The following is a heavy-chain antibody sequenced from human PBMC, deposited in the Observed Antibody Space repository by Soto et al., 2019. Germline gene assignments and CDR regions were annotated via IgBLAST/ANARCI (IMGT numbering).Heavy chain of an antibody. J-gene: IGHJ5*02. CDR3: ASQYGGYGWFDT. V-gene: IGHV3-66*04. CDR2: IYSGGSK. Sequence: EVQLVESGGGLVQPGGSLRLSCAASGFTVSSNYMNWVRQAPGKGLEWVSVIYSGGSKYYADSVKGRFTISRDNSKNTLYLQMNGRRAEDTAVYYCASQYGGYGWFDTWGQGTPVTVSS. D-gene: IGHD5-12*01. CDR1: GFTVSSNY.